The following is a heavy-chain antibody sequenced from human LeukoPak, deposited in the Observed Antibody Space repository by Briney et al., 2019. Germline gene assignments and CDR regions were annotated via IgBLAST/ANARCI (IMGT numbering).Heavy chain of an antibody. CDR2: ISGSSGST. Sequence: GGSLRLSCAASGFTFSSSAMSWVRQAPGKGLQWVSSISGSSGSTYYADSVKGRFTISRDNSNNTLYLKMDSLRAEDTGVYYCARSPPSDYYGSGSYGFYWGQGTLVTVSS. CDR3: ARSPPSDYYGSGSYGFY. CDR1: GFTFSSSA. D-gene: IGHD3-10*01. V-gene: IGHV3-23*01. J-gene: IGHJ4*02.